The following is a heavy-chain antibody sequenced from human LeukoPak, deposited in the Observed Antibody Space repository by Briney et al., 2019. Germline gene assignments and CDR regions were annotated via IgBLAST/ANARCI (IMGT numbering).Heavy chain of an antibody. CDR1: GFTLSSYA. V-gene: IGHV3-21*01. J-gene: IGHJ4*02. CDR3: ASYWGFGS. Sequence: PGGSLRLSCAASGFTLSSYAMSWVRQAPGKGLEWVSSISSSSSYIYYADSVKGRFTISRDNAKNSLYLQMNSLRAEDTAVYYCASYWGFGSWGQGTLVTVSS. CDR2: ISSSSSYI. D-gene: IGHD7-27*01.